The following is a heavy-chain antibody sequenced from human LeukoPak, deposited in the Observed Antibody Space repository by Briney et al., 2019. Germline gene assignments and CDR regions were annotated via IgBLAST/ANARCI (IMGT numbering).Heavy chain of an antibody. CDR1: GFTFSSYA. CDR3: AKDLLQWELRAGY. Sequence: GGSLRLSCAASGFTFSSYAMSWVRQAPGKGLEWVSVISGSGGNTYYADSVKGRFTISRDNSKNTLYLQLNSLRAEDTAVYYCAKDLLQWELRAGYWGQGTLVTVSS. V-gene: IGHV3-23*01. J-gene: IGHJ4*02. CDR2: ISGSGGNT. D-gene: IGHD1-26*01.